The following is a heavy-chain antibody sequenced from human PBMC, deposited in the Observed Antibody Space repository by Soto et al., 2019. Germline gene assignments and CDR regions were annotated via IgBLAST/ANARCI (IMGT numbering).Heavy chain of an antibody. D-gene: IGHD6-6*01. CDR2: ISRNSGSI. V-gene: IGHV3-9*01. Sequence: EVQLVESGGGLGQPGRSLRLSCAASGFSFDDYAMHWVRQAPGKGLEWVSGISRNSGSIGYADSVKGRFTISRDNAKSSLYLQMNSLRAEDTALYYCAKGRSSSPGYFYYINVWGKGTTVTVSS. J-gene: IGHJ6*03. CDR1: GFSFDDYA. CDR3: AKGRSSSPGYFYYINV.